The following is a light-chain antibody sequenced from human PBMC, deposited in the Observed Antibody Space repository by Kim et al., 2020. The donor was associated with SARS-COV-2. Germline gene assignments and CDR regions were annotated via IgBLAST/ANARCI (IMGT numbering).Light chain of an antibody. CDR1: QSIGGW. CDR2: DAS. Sequence: ASVGDRVTLTCRASQSIGGWLAWYQQKPGKAHKLLIYDASSVESGVPSRFSGSGSGTEFTLTISSLQPDDSATYYCQHHSTYPITFGQGTRLEIK. CDR3: QHHSTYPIT. V-gene: IGKV1-5*01. J-gene: IGKJ5*01.